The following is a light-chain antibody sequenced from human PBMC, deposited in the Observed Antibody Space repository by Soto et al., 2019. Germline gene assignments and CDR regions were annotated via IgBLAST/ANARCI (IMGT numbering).Light chain of an antibody. V-gene: IGLV1-40*01. CDR2: GNN. Sequence: QSVLTQPPSVSGAPGQRVTISCTGSGSNIGAGSDVYWYQQLPGTAPKLLIYGNNNRPSGVPDRFSGSKSGTSATLGITGFQTGDEADYYCGSWDSSLSAYVFGTGTKVTVL. J-gene: IGLJ1*01. CDR3: GSWDSSLSAYV. CDR1: GSNIGAGSD.